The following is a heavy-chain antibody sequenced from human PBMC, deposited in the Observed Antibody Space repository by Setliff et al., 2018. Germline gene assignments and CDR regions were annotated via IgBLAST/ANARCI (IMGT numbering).Heavy chain of an antibody. CDR2: IYYSGST. CDR1: GGSVSSGSYY. CDR3: ARVWGGGWFDP. J-gene: IGHJ5*02. Sequence: SETLSLTCTVSGGSVSSGSYYWSWIRQPPGKGLEWIGYIYYSGSTNYNPSLKSRVTISVDTSKNQFSLNLSSVTAADSAVYYCARVWGGGWFDPWGQGTLVTVSS. V-gene: IGHV4-61*01. D-gene: IGHD3-16*01.